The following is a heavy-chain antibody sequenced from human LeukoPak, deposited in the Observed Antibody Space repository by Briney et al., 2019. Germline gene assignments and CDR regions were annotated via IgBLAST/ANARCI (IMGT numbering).Heavy chain of an antibody. CDR2: IRYDGSNQ. Sequence: GGSLRLSCAASGFIFSSYGMHWVRQAPGKGLEWVAFIRYDGSNQYYADFVKGRFTISRDNSKNTLYLQMNSLRAEDTAVYYCARGPPMYSYGSNDYHYDYFEYWGQGTLVTVSS. CDR1: GFIFSSYG. J-gene: IGHJ4*02. CDR3: ARGPPMYSYGSNDYHYDYFEY. D-gene: IGHD3-22*01. V-gene: IGHV3-30*02.